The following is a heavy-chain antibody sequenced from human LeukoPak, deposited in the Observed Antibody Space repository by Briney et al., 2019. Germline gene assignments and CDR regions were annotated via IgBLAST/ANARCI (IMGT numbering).Heavy chain of an antibody. J-gene: IGHJ4*02. V-gene: IGHV3-21*01. CDR1: GFTFSSYS. CDR2: ISSSSSYI. D-gene: IGHD1-26*01. CDR3: ARAPVGATGEYEYYFDY. Sequence: GGSLRLSCAASGFTFSSYSMNWVRQAPGKGLEWVSSISSSSSYIYYADSVKGRFTISRDNAKNSLYLQMNSLRAEDTAVYYCARAPVGATGEYEYYFDYWGQGTLVTVSS.